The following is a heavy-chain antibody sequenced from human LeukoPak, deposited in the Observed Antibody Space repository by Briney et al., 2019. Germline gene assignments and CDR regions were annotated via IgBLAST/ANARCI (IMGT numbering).Heavy chain of an antibody. CDR1: GFTFSNYW. CDR2: INQDGSKE. CDR3: VRDGGVSGYDLLDY. J-gene: IGHJ4*02. Sequence: GGSLRLSCAASGFTFSNYWMTWVRQAPGKGLEWVADINQDGSKEYYMDSVHARFTISRDNAKTSLPLQMNSLRAEDTAVYYCVRDGGVSGYDLLDYWGQGTLVTVSS. V-gene: IGHV3-7*01. D-gene: IGHD5-12*01.